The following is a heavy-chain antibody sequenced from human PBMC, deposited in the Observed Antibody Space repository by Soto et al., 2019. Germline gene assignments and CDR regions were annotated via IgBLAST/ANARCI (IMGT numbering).Heavy chain of an antibody. CDR1: GFTFSSYG. Sequence: QVQLVESGGGVVQPGRSLRLSCAASGFTFSSYGMHWVRQAPGKGLEWVAVISYDGNNKYYADSVKGRFTISRDNSKNTLYLQMNRLRAEDTAGYYCAKATELATVAYYGLDVWGQGTTVTVSS. CDR2: ISYDGNNK. J-gene: IGHJ6*02. D-gene: IGHD6-19*01. V-gene: IGHV3-30*18. CDR3: AKATELATVAYYGLDV.